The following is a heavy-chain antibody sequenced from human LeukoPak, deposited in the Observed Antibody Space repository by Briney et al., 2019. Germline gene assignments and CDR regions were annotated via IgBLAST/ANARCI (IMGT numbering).Heavy chain of an antibody. Sequence: PSETLSLTCNVSGGSISGYHWSWIRQPPGKGLEWLGYIYYSGSSNYNPSLKSRVTMSVDTSKNQFSLKLSSVTAADTAVYYCARTPRGAADYWGQGTLVTVSS. D-gene: IGHD3-10*01. V-gene: IGHV4-59*12. CDR2: IYYSGSS. CDR1: GGSISGYH. CDR3: ARTPRGAADY. J-gene: IGHJ4*02.